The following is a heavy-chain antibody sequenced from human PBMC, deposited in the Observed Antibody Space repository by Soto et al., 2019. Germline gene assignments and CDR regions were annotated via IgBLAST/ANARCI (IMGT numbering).Heavy chain of an antibody. J-gene: IGHJ6*02. CDR3: ARAGGGYVLRFLEWLPKRSQTFKYYYGMDV. D-gene: IGHD3-3*01. CDR1: GGSFSGYY. Sequence: PSETLSLTCAVYGGSFSGYYWSWIRQPPGKGLEWIGEINHSGSTNYNPSLKSRVTISVDTSKNQFSLKLSSVTAADTAVYYCARAGGGYVLRFLEWLPKRSQTFKYYYGMDVWGQGTTVTVSS. V-gene: IGHV4-34*01. CDR2: INHSGST.